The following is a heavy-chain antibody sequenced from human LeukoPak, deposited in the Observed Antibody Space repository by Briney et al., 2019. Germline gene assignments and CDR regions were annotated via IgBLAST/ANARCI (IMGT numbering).Heavy chain of an antibody. CDR2: IRYDGSNK. CDR1: GFTFSSYG. Sequence: GGSLRLSCAASGFTFSSYGMHWVRQAPGKGLEWVAFIRYDGSNKYYADSVKGRFTISRDNSKNTLYLQMNSLRAEDTAVYYCAKSPFWSGYYGPTGYIDVWGKGTTVTVSS. V-gene: IGHV3-30*02. D-gene: IGHD3-3*01. J-gene: IGHJ6*03. CDR3: AKSPFWSGYYGPTGYIDV.